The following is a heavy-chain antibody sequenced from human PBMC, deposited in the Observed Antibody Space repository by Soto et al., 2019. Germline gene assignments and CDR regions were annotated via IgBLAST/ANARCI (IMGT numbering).Heavy chain of an antibody. CDR2: IYYSVST. D-gene: IGHD3-22*01. CDR1: CGSIIRYY. V-gene: IGHV4-59*01. Sequence: SETVSLTCTCSCGSIIRYYWSWIRQPPWKGLEWIVYIYYSVSTNYNPSLKSRVTISVDTSKNQFSLKLSSVTAADTAVYYCARVAPSQYYDSSGYLSDWGQGTLVTVSS. CDR3: ARVAPSQYYDSSGYLSD. J-gene: IGHJ4*02.